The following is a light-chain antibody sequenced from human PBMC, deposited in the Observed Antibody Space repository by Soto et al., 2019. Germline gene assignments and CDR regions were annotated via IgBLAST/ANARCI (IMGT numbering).Light chain of an antibody. V-gene: IGKV3-11*01. CDR2: DST. Sequence: VLSPSPATLSLSPGERATPSSRASQSIHTSLAWYQQKPGQPPRLVVYDSTLRANGVPDRFGGSRSGTEFTLTINNLEPEDFAVYYCQQRNVWPPITFGQGTRLEIK. J-gene: IGKJ5*01. CDR1: QSIHTS. CDR3: QQRNVWPPIT.